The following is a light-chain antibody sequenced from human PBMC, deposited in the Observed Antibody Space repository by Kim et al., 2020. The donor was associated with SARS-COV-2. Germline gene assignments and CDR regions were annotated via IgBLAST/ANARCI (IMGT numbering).Light chain of an antibody. CDR1: KLGDKY. V-gene: IGLV3-1*01. Sequence: VSPGQTASITCSGDKLGDKYACWYQQKPGQSPVLVIYQDSKRPSGIPERFSGSNSGNTATLTISGTQAMDEADYYCQAWDTSTVVFGGGTQLTVL. J-gene: IGLJ2*01. CDR2: QDS. CDR3: QAWDTSTVV.